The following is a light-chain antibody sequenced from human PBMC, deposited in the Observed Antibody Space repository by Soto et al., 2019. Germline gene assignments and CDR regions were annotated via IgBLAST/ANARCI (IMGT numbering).Light chain of an antibody. CDR3: QQYGNSPWT. Sequence: IVLTHSRSTLSLSPGQRTTFPYRASQSVGSSYLAWYQQKNGQAPRLXIYGASSRATGIPDRFSGTVYGTDFNLTISRLETADFAVYFCQQYGNSPWTFGPGTKVDIK. V-gene: IGKV3-20*01. J-gene: IGKJ1*01. CDR2: GAS. CDR1: QSVGSSY.